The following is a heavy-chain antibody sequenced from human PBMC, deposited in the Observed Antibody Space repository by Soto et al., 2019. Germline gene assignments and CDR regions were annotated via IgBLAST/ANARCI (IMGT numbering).Heavy chain of an antibody. V-gene: IGHV3-30*18. Sequence: QAQLVESGGGVVQPGTSLRLSCAASGFTFNTYGMHWVRQAPGKGLEWVAVISYDGSEKYYVDSVKGRFTISKDNSKNTLYLQMNSLRPEDTAVYYCAKSPNFYCSSPNCYKYYFDHWGQGTRVTVSS. CDR1: GFTFNTYG. J-gene: IGHJ4*02. CDR2: ISYDGSEK. D-gene: IGHD2-2*02. CDR3: AKSPNFYCSSPNCYKYYFDH.